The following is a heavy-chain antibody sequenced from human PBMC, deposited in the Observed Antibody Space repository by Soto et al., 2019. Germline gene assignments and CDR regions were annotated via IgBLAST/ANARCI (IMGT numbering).Heavy chain of an antibody. V-gene: IGHV1-69*13. CDR1: GGTFSSYA. CDR3: AKTGGSSSGYYYYYGVDV. D-gene: IGHD6-13*01. CDR2: IIPIFGTA. J-gene: IGHJ6*02. Sequence: SVKVSCKASGGTFSSYAISWVRQAPGQGLEWMGGIIPIFGTANYAQKFQGRVTITADESTSTAYMELSSLRSEDTAVYYCAKTGGSSSGYYYYYGVDVWGQGTTVTVSS.